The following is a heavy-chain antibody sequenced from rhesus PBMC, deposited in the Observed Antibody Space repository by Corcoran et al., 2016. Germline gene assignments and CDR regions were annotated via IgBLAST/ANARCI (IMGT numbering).Heavy chain of an antibody. Sequence: QLQLRESGPGLVKPSETLSVTCAVSGGSISSSYWSWIRQAPGKGLEWIGYIYGSGSSTNYNPSLKSRVTLSVDTSKNQLSLKLSSVTTADTAVYYCARRRLDIDYWGQGVLVTVSS. D-gene: IGHD5-24*01. CDR2: IYGSGSST. V-gene: IGHV4-169*01. J-gene: IGHJ4*01. CDR1: GGSISSSY. CDR3: ARRRLDIDY.